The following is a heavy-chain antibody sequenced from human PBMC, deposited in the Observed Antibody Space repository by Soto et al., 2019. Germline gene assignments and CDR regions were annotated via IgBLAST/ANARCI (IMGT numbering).Heavy chain of an antibody. CDR3: ARLLYCSGGSCYPGARGYFDV. Sequence: ETLSLTCTVSAGSXSRSSYYWGWIRQPPGKGLEWIGSIDYSGSTYYNPSLKSRVTISVDTSKNQFSLELSSVTSADTAVYYCARLLYCSGGSCYPGARGYFDVWGRGTLVTV. D-gene: IGHD2-15*01. V-gene: IGHV4-39*01. CDR2: IDYSGST. CDR1: AGSXSRSSYY. J-gene: IGHJ2*01.